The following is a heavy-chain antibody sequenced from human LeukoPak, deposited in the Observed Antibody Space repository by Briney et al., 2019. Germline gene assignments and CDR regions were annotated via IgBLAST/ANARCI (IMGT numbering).Heavy chain of an antibody. CDR1: GFTFSSYG. Sequence: PGGSLRLSCAASGFTFSSYGMHWVRQAPGKGLEWAAVISYDGSNKYYADSVKGRFTISRDNSKNTLYLQMNSLRAEDTAVYYCAKGNSSSSSVVSPLYYWGQGTLVTVSS. D-gene: IGHD6-6*01. J-gene: IGHJ4*02. CDR3: AKGNSSSSSVVSPLYY. V-gene: IGHV3-30*18. CDR2: ISYDGSNK.